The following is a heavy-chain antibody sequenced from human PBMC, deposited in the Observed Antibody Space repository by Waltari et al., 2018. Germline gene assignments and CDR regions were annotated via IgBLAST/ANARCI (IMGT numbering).Heavy chain of an antibody. V-gene: IGHV3-21*01. Sequence: QLVASGGGLVKPGGSMRLYCEASACTLSSYSTTWARQAPGKGLEWVSSISSSSSYIYYADSVKGRFTISRDNAKNSLYLQMNSLRAEDTAVYYCASNPPGSGCFDYWGQGTLVTVSS. J-gene: IGHJ4*02. CDR3: ASNPPGSGCFDY. CDR1: ACTLSSYS. CDR2: ISSSSSYI. D-gene: IGHD3-10*01.